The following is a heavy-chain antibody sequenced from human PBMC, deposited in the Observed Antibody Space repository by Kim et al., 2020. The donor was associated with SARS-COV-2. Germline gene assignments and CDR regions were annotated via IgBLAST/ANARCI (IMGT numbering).Heavy chain of an antibody. D-gene: IGHD2-15*01. Sequence: GGSLRLSCAASGFTFSSYGMHWVRQAPGKGLEWVAVISYDGSNKYYADSVKGRFTISRDNSKNTLYLQMNSLRAEDTAVYYCAKDLEKFLDIVVVVAATPLDYWGQGALVTVSS. CDR2: ISYDGSNK. CDR1: GFTFSSYG. J-gene: IGHJ4*02. CDR3: AKDLEKFLDIVVVVAATPLDY. V-gene: IGHV3-30*18.